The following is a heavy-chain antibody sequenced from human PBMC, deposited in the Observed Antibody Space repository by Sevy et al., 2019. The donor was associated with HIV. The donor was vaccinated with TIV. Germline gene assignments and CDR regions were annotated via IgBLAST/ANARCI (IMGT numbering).Heavy chain of an antibody. CDR2: IKSDGSDK. CDR1: VFTFSAYW. CDR3: AQETVGRFDS. J-gene: IGHJ4*02. V-gene: IGHV3-7*01. Sequence: GGSLRLSCAASVFTFSAYWMNWVRQAPGKGLEWVANIKSDGSDKHYVDSAEGRFTISRDNAKNSLYLQMNSLRVEDTAVYYCAQETVGRFDSWGQGTLVTVSS. D-gene: IGHD3-16*01.